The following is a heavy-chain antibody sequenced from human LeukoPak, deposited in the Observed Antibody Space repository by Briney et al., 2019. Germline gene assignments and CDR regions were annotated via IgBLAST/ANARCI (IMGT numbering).Heavy chain of an antibody. CDR3: ATVLRFLEWPFRMDV. CDR1: GGSFSGYDY. D-gene: IGHD3-3*01. CDR2: INHSGST. J-gene: IGHJ6*04. V-gene: IGHV4-34*01. Sequence: SETLSLTCAVDGGSFSGYDYWGWIRQPPGKGLEWIGEINHSGSTNYNPSLKSRATISVDMSKNQFSLKLTSVTAADTAVYYCATVLRFLEWPFRMDVCGKGTTVTVSS.